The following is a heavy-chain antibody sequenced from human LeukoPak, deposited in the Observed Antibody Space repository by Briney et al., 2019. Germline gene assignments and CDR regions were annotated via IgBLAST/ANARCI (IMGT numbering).Heavy chain of an antibody. CDR1: GGSISSSSYY. Sequence: SETLSLTCTVSGGSISSSSYYWGWIRQPPGKGLEWIGSIYYSGSTYYNPSLKSRVTISVDTSKNQFSLKLSSVTAADTAMYYCASPTPQYSSGWYEYYFDYWGQGTLVTVSS. V-gene: IGHV4-39*07. CDR2: IYYSGST. D-gene: IGHD6-19*01. J-gene: IGHJ4*02. CDR3: ASPTPQYSSGWYEYYFDY.